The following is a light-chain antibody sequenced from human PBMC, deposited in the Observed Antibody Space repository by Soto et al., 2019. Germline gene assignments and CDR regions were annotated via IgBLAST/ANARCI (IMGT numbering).Light chain of an antibody. J-gene: IGLJ2*01. CDR2: TND. CDR3: AAWDDSLSGVL. Sequence: QSVLTQPPSASGTPGQMVTISCSGSSSNIGSTTVNWYQQLPGTAPKLLIYTNDQRPSGVPDRFSGSKSGTSASLAISGLQSEDEADYYCAAWDDSLSGVLFGGGTQLTVL. V-gene: IGLV1-44*01. CDR1: SSNIGSTT.